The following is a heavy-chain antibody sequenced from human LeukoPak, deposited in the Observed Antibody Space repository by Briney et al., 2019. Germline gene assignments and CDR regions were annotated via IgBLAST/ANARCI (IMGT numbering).Heavy chain of an antibody. CDR3: ARRYSYDSSGYRPLVNWFDP. D-gene: IGHD3-22*01. Sequence: ASVKVSCKASGYTFTGYYMHWVRQAPGQGLEWMGRINPNSGGTNYAQKFQGRVTMTRDTSISTAYMELSRLRSDDTAVYYCARRYSYDSSGYRPLVNWFDPWGQGTLVTVSS. CDR2: INPNSGGT. CDR1: GYTFTGYY. J-gene: IGHJ5*02. V-gene: IGHV1-2*06.